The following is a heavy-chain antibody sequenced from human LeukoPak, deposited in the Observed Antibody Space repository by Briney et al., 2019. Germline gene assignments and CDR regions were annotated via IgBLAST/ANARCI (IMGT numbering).Heavy chain of an antibody. V-gene: IGHV3-33*08. J-gene: IGHJ5*02. D-gene: IGHD6-6*01. Sequence: PGRSLRLSCAASGFTFGNYGMHWVRQAPGKGLEWVAVIWYDGSNKYYADSVKGRFTISRDNSKNTLYLQMNSLRAEDTAVYYCARGSSPGVGWFDPWGQGTLVTVSS. CDR2: IWYDGSNK. CDR3: ARGSSPGVGWFDP. CDR1: GFTFGNYG.